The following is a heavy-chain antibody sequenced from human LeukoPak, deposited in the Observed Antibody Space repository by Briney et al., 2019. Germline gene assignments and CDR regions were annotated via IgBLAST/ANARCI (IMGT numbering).Heavy chain of an antibody. CDR3: ARLLQNYYDSSGYYPYFDY. Sequence: PSETLSVTCTVSGGSISSYYWSWIRQPPGKGLEWIGYIYYSGSTNYNPSLKSRVTISVDTSKNQFSLKLSSVTAADTAVYYCARLLQNYYDSSGYYPYFDYWGQGTLVTVSS. D-gene: IGHD3-22*01. CDR1: GGSISSYY. V-gene: IGHV4-59*01. J-gene: IGHJ4*02. CDR2: IYYSGST.